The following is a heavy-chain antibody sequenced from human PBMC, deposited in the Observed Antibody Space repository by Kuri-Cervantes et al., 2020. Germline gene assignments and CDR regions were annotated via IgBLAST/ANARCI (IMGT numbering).Heavy chain of an antibody. CDR3: ATSSSAGRITVFGVLGPRELRH. CDR2: INHSGST. CDR1: GGSFNDFY. V-gene: IGHV4-34*01. D-gene: IGHD3-3*01. Sequence: SQTLSLTCAVSGGSFNDFYWTWIRQPPGKGLEWIGEINHSGSTNYNPSLKSRVTISVDTSKNQFSLKLSSVIAADTAVYYCATSSSAGRITVFGVLGPRELRHWGQGTLVTVSS. J-gene: IGHJ1*01.